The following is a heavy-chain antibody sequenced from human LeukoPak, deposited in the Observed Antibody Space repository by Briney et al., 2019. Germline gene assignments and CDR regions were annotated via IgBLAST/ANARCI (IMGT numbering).Heavy chain of an antibody. CDR2: IYYSGST. V-gene: IGHV4-39*01. Sequence: SETLSLTCTVSGGSISSSSNYWGWIRQPPGKGLEWIGSIYYSGSTYYNPSLKSRVTISVDTSKNQFSLKLSSVTAADTAVYYCARQGGYVKDWGQGTLVTVSS. J-gene: IGHJ4*02. D-gene: IGHD5-12*01. CDR3: ARQGGYVKD. CDR1: GGSISSSSNY.